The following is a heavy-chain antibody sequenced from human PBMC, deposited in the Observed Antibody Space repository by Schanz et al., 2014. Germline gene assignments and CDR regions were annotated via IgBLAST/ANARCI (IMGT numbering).Heavy chain of an antibody. CDR2: ISGNSIYT. J-gene: IGHJ6*02. V-gene: IGHV3-21*05. Sequence: EVQLVESGGGLVKPGGSLRLSCVTSGFTFGAYTMNWVRQAPGKGLEWISYISGNSIYTKNADSVKGRFSSSRDNAKNSLYLQMNSLRAEDTAVYYCARDPGHYPMDVWGQGTTVTVSS. CDR3: ARDPGHYPMDV. D-gene: IGHD3-10*01. CDR1: GFTFGAYT.